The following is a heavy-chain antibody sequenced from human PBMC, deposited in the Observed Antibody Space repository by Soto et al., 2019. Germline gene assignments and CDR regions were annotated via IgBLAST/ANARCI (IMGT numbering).Heavy chain of an antibody. CDR3: ARTRYYDILTGYSNRHDY. D-gene: IGHD3-9*01. CDR2: IYYSGST. J-gene: IGHJ4*02. Sequence: PSETLSLTCTVSGGSVSSGSYYWSWIRLPPGKGLEWIGYIYYSGSTNYNPSLKSRVTISVDTSKNQFSLKLSSVTAADTAVYYCARTRYYDILTGYSNRHDYWGQGTQVTVSS. V-gene: IGHV4-61*01. CDR1: GGSVSSGSYY.